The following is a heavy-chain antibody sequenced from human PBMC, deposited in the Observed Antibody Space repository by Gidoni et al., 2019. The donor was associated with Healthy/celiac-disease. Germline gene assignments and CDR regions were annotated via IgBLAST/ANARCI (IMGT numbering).Heavy chain of an antibody. CDR1: GFTFSDYY. D-gene: IGHD3-22*01. J-gene: IGHJ4*02. CDR3: ARDSYYDSSGSPFDD. CDR2: ISSSSSYT. Sequence: QVQLVESGGGVVKPGGSLRLSCAASGFTFSDYYMSWIRQAPGKGLEWVSYISSSSSYTNYADSVKGRFTISRDNAKNSLYLQMNSLRAEDTAVYYCARDSYYDSSGSPFDDWGQGTLVTVSS. V-gene: IGHV3-11*06.